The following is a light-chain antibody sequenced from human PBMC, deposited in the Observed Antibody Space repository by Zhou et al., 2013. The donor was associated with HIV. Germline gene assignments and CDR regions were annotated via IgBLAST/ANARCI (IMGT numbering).Light chain of an antibody. J-gene: IGKJ2*01. Sequence: DIQMTQSPLSLSAAVGDRVTITCRASQSITSWLAWYQQKPGKAPKLLIYKASSLESGVPSRFSGSGSGTEFTLTISSLQPDDFATYYCQQYNSYSTFGQGTKLEIK. V-gene: IGKV1-5*03. CDR2: KAS. CDR3: QQYNSYST. CDR1: QSITSW.